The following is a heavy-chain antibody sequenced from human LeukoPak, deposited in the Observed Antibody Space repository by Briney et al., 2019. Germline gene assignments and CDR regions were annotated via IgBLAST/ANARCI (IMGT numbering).Heavy chain of an antibody. CDR1: GFTFDDYA. J-gene: IGHJ4*02. Sequence: GRSLRLSCAASGFTFDDYAMHWVLQAPGKGLEWVSGISWNSGNIGYADSVKGRFTISRDNAKNSLYLQMNSLRAEDTALYYCAKTAGGLERPFDYWGQGTLVTVSS. CDR2: ISWNSGNI. V-gene: IGHV3-9*01. D-gene: IGHD1-1*01. CDR3: AKTAGGLERPFDY.